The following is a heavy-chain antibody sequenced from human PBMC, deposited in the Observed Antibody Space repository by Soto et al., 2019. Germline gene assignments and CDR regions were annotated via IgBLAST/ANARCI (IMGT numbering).Heavy chain of an antibody. Sequence: QVQLVQSGAEVKKPGASVKVPCKTSGYTFTGYYIYWVRQAPGQGLEWMGWINPHSGGTDSSQKFQGTVTRTRDTSISTAYMELSRLRSDDTALYYCAGTSCSSTTCPTTYWGQGTLVTVSS. CDR3: AGTSCSSTTCPTTY. J-gene: IGHJ4*02. CDR2: INPHSGGT. V-gene: IGHV1-2*02. D-gene: IGHD2-2*01. CDR1: GYTFTGYY.